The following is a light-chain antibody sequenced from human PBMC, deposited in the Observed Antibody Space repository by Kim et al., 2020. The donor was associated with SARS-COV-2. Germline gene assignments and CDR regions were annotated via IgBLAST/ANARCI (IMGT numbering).Light chain of an antibody. J-gene: IGKJ4*01. V-gene: IGKV1-39*01. Sequence: ASVGDRVTITCRTSQSISSYLNWYQQKPGKAPKLLIYAASSLQSGVPSRFSGSGSGTDFTLTISSLQPEDFATYYCQQSYSNPFTFGGGTKVEIK. CDR1: QSISSY. CDR3: QQSYSNPFT. CDR2: AAS.